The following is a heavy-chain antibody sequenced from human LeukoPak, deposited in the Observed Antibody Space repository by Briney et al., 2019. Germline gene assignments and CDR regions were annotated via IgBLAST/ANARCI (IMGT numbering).Heavy chain of an antibody. J-gene: IGHJ4*02. CDR3: AREVLWFGEFYPEY. CDR2: IYTSGST. D-gene: IGHD3-10*01. V-gene: IGHV4-61*02. CDR1: GGSISSGSYY. Sequence: PSQTLSLTCTVSGGSISSGSYYWSWIRQPAGKGLEWIGRIYTSGSTNYNPSLKSRVTISVDTSKNRFSLKLSSVTAADTAVYYCAREVLWFGEFYPEYWGQGTLVTVSS.